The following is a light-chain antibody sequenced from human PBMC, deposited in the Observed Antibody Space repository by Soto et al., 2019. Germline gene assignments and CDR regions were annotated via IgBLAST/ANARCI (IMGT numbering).Light chain of an antibody. CDR1: SSDVGAYNY. CDR2: EVH. J-gene: IGLJ3*02. CDR3: CLYTRSTTLVV. Sequence: QSALTQPASVSGSPGQSITISCTGTSSDVGAYNYVSWYQQHPGRAPKLMIYEVHNRPSGVSYRFSGSKSGNTASLTIYGLQAEDEAHYYCCLYTRSTTLVVFGRGTKVTVL. V-gene: IGLV2-14*01.